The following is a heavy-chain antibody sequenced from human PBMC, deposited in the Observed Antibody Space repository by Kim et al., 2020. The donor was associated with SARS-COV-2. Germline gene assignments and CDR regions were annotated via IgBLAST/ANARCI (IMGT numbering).Heavy chain of an antibody. J-gene: IGHJ3*02. CDR3: ARDSDKHPVYCSSTSCYEGESGVAFDN. CDR2: IYYSGST. V-gene: IGHV4-31*03. D-gene: IGHD2-2*01. CDR1: GGSISSGGYY. Sequence: SETLSLTCTVSGGSISSGGYYWSWIRQHPGKGLEWIGYIYYSGSTYYNPSLKSRVTISVDTSKNQFSLKLSSVTAADTVLYYCARDSDKHPVYCSSTSCYEGESGVAFDNWGQGKMSTVSS.